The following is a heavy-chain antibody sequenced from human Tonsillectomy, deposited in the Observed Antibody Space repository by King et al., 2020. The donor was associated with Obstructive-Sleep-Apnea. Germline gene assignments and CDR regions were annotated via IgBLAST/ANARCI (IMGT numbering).Heavy chain of an antibody. CDR3: ARGLERLPHLGFDY. Sequence: VQLQESGPGLVKPSETLSLTCSVSGGSINRYYWSWLRQPPGKGLEWIGFIYHSGTSNYNPSLKSRVTISVDTSKNQFSLRLTSVSAADTAVYYCARGLERLPHLGFDYWGQGTLVIVSS. CDR2: IYHSGTS. V-gene: IGHV4-59*01. CDR1: GGSINRYY. J-gene: IGHJ4*02. D-gene: IGHD6-19*01.